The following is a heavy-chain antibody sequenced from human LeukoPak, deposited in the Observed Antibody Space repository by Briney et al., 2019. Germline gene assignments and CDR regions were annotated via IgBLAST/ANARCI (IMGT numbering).Heavy chain of an antibody. Sequence: SETLSLTCTVSGGSISSSSYYWGWIRQPPGTGLEWIGSIYYSGSTYYNPSLKSRVTISVNTSKNQFSLKLSSVTAADTAVYYCARVGGGSFYYYYYYMDVWGKGTTVTVSS. CDR3: ARVGGGSFYYYYYYMDV. D-gene: IGHD2-15*01. CDR1: GGSISSSSYY. CDR2: IYYSGST. J-gene: IGHJ6*03. V-gene: IGHV4-39*07.